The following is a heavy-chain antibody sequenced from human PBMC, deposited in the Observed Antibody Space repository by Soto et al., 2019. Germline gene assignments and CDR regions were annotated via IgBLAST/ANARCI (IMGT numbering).Heavy chain of an antibody. CDR1: GGSISSGGYY. D-gene: IGHD1-26*01. V-gene: IGHV4-39*01. CDR3: ARRVANLGQFDY. CDR2: ISYSGTT. J-gene: IGHJ4*02. Sequence: SETLSLTCTVSGGSISSGGYYWSWIRQHPGKGLEWIGSISYSGTTYYSPSLKSRVTTSVDTSKNQFSLKLNSVTAADTAVYYCARRVANLGQFDYWGQGTLVTVSS.